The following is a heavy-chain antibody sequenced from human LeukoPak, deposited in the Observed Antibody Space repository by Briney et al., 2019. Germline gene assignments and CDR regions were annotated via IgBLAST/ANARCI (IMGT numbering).Heavy chain of an antibody. Sequence: SETLSLTCTVSGGSISSYYWSWIRQPPGKGLEWIGYIYYSGSTNYNPSLKSRVTISVDTSKNQFSPRLSSVTAADTAVYYCARGGYCSGGSCYDAFDIWGQGTMVTVSS. D-gene: IGHD2-15*01. CDR2: IYYSGST. CDR3: ARGGYCSGGSCYDAFDI. CDR1: GGSISSYY. V-gene: IGHV4-59*01. J-gene: IGHJ3*02.